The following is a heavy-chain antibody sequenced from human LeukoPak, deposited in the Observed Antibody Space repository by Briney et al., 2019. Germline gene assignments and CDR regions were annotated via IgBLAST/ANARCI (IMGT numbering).Heavy chain of an antibody. Sequence: PGGSLRLSCKASEYRFTIYWVAWVRQMPGKGLETMGIIYPGNSDTRYSPSFQGQVTISADKSINTAYLQWSSLKASDTAMYYCARFPGLTTVTLDYWGQGTLVTVSS. J-gene: IGHJ4*02. CDR3: ARFPGLTTVTLDY. D-gene: IGHD4-11*01. CDR2: IYPGNSDT. CDR1: EYRFTIYW. V-gene: IGHV5-51*01.